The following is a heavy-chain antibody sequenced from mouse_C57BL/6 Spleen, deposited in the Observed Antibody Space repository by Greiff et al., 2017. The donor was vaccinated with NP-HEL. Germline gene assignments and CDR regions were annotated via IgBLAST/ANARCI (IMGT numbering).Heavy chain of an antibody. Sequence: EVKLVESGGGLVKPGGSLKLSCAASGFTFSSYAMSWVRQTPEKRLEWVATISDGGSYTYYPANVKGRFTISRDNAKNNLYLQMSHLKSEDTAMYYCARDSSGYAMDYWGQGTSVTVSS. CDR2: ISDGGSYT. CDR3: ARDSSGYAMDY. V-gene: IGHV5-4*01. CDR1: GFTFSSYA. D-gene: IGHD3-2*02. J-gene: IGHJ4*01.